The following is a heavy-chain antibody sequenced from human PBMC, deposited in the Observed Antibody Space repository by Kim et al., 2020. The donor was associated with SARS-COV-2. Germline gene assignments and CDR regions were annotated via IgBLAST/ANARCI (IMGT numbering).Heavy chain of an antibody. V-gene: IGHV4-39*07. Sequence: SETLSLTCTVSGGSISSSSYYWGWICQPPGKGLEWIGSIYYSGSTYYNPSLKSRVTISVDTSKNQFSLKLSSVTAADTAVYYCARVLYYYDSSGYYSDAFDIWGQGTMVTVSS. J-gene: IGHJ3*02. CDR1: GGSISSSSYY. D-gene: IGHD3-22*01. CDR2: IYYSGST. CDR3: ARVLYYYDSSGYYSDAFDI.